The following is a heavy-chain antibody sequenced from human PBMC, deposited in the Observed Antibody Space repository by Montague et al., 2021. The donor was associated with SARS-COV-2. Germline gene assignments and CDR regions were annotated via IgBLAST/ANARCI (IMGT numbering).Heavy chain of an antibody. CDR1: GGSFSTYY. CDR2: INHSGST. CDR3: ARTGDISSWFGSKKWFDP. D-gene: IGHD6-13*01. J-gene: IGHJ5*02. Sequence: SETLSLTCAVYGGSFSTYYWSWIRQPPGKGLEWIGEINHSGSTNSNPSLKSRVTTSVDTSKNQFSLKLSSVTAADTAVYYCARTGDISSWFGSKKWFDPWGQGTLVTVSS. V-gene: IGHV4-34*01.